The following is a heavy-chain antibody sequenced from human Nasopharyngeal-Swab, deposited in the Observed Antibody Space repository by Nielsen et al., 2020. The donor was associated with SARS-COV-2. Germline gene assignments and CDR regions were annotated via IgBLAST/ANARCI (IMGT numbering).Heavy chain of an antibody. V-gene: IGHV3-74*01. CDR1: GITLSNSW. Sequence: GGSLRLSCVASGITLSNSWMHWVRQGPGKGLVWVPRFNTDARDTTYADSVKGRFTISRDNAKNTLYLQMDSLRVEDTAVYYCAREEAWSKTFDRWGQGTLVTVAS. D-gene: IGHD2-15*01. CDR3: AREEAWSKTFDR. J-gene: IGHJ5*02. CDR2: FNTDARDT.